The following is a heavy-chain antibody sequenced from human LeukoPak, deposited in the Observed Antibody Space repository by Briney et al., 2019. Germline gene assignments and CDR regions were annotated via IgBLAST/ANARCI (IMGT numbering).Heavy chain of an antibody. V-gene: IGHV3-11*03. CDR3: AKYTSGTSYRVLDQ. Sequence: GGSLRLSCAASGFTFSDYYMSWIRQAPGKGLEWVSYISSSSYTNYADSVKGRFTISRDNAKNSLYLQMNSLRAEDTAVYSCAKYTSGTSYRVLDQWGQGTLVTVSS. J-gene: IGHJ4*02. D-gene: IGHD3-10*01. CDR2: ISSSSYT. CDR1: GFTFSDYY.